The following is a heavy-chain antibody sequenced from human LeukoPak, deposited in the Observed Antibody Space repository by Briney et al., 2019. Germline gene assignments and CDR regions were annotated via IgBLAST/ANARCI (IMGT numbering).Heavy chain of an antibody. CDR3: ARDWVMVREYLPGMGFDY. CDR1: GFTFSSYA. CDR2: ISSSSSYI. J-gene: IGHJ4*02. D-gene: IGHD3-10*01. V-gene: IGHV3-21*01. Sequence: KAGGSLRLSCAASGFTFSSYAMSWVRQAPGKGLEWVSSISSSSSYIYYADSVKGRFTISRDSAKNSLYLQMNSLRAEDTAVYYCARDWVMVREYLPGMGFDYWSQGTLVTVSS.